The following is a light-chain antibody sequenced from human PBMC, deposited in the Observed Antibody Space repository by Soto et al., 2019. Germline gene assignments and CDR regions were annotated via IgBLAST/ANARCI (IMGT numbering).Light chain of an antibody. CDR1: RSDVGDYNY. J-gene: IGLJ2*01. CDR3: SSYAGSDNFEV. V-gene: IGLV2-8*01. CDR2: EVT. Sequence: QSALTQPPSASGSPGQSVTISCTGTRSDVGDYNYVSWYQQHPGKAPKLLIYEVTKRPSGVSDRFSGSKSANTASLTVSGLQAEDEADYYCSSYAGSDNFEVFGGGTQLTVL.